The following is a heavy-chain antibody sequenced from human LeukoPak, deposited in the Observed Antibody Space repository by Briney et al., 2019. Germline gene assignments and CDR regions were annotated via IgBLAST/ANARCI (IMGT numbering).Heavy chain of an antibody. CDR3: ARVHYSNSHSRVVFDY. D-gene: IGHD4-11*01. J-gene: IGHJ4*02. Sequence: ASVKVSCKASGYTFTGYYMHWVRQAPGQGLEWMGWINPNSGGTNYAQKFQGRVTMTRDTSISTAYMELSRLRSDDTAVYYCARVHYSNSHSRVVFDYWGQGTLVTVSS. CDR1: GYTFTGYY. V-gene: IGHV1-2*02. CDR2: INPNSGGT.